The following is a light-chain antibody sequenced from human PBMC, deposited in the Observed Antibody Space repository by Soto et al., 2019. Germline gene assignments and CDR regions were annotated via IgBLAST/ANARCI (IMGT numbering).Light chain of an antibody. CDR1: QSVSNNY. CDR3: HQYDTSPRT. CDR2: GAS. J-gene: IGKJ1*01. Sequence: EIVLTQSPGTLSLSPGEIATLSCSASQSVSNNYLAWYQQKPGQAPRLLIYGASNRATGIPDRFSGSGSGTDFTLTISSLEPEDFAVYYCHQYDTSPRTFGQGTKVDIK. V-gene: IGKV3-20*01.